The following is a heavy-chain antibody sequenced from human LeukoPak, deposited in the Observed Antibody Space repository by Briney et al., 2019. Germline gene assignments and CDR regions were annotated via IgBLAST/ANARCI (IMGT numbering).Heavy chain of an antibody. V-gene: IGHV4-34*01. CDR2: INARGDT. J-gene: IGHJ5*02. Sequence: PSETLSLTCAVYGWSFNDYYWNWIRQPPGKGLEWIGEINARGDTNYNPSLKSRVTISVDTSKKQFSLMLTSMIAADTALYYCARGQVPAARGYNWFDPWGQGTLVTVSS. CDR3: ARGQVPAARGYNWFDP. D-gene: IGHD2-2*01. CDR1: GWSFNDYY.